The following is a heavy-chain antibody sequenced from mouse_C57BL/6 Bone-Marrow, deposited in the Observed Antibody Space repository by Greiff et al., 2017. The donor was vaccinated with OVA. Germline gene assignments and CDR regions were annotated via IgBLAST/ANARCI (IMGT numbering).Heavy chain of an antibody. V-gene: IGHV1-81*01. Sequence: QVHVKQSGAELARPGASVKLSCKASGYTFTSYGISWVKQSTGQGLEWIGEIYPRSGNTYYNEKFKGKATLTADKSSSTAYMELRSLTSEDSAVYFWARRVASGFAYWGQGTLVTVSA. J-gene: IGHJ3*01. CDR3: ARRVASGFAY. D-gene: IGHD1-1*01. CDR1: GYTFTSYG. CDR2: IYPRSGNT.